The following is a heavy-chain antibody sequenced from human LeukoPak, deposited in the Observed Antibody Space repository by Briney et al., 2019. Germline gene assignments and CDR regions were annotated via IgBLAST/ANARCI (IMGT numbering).Heavy chain of an antibody. CDR2: NSWDSINV. CDR1: GFLFDDYA. J-gene: IGHJ4*02. CDR3: AKHIRHDIVQANFDS. Sequence: GSSLTLLCITSGFLFDDYAVYWLRQATGKGLEGVSGNSWDSINVAYAVSVKGRFTISRHNAKNSLYLQMHSLSGQVAAFFYCAKHIRHDIVQANFDSWGQGTLVSVSS. D-gene: IGHD5-12*01. V-gene: IGHV3-9*01.